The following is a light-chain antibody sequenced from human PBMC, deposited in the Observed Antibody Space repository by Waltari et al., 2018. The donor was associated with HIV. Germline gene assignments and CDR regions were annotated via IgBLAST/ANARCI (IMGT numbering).Light chain of an antibody. CDR2: GAS. J-gene: IGKJ5*01. CDR1: QSVSSSY. Sequence: EIVLTQSPGTLSLSPGERATLSCRASQSVSSSYLAWYQQKPDQAPRLLIYGASSRATGIPDRFSGSGSGTDFTLTISRLEPEDFAVYYWQQYGSSPPVGQGTRLEIK. CDR3: QQYGSSPP. V-gene: IGKV3-20*01.